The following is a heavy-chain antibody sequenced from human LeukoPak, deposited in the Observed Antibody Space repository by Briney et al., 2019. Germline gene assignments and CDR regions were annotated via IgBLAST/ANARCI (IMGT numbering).Heavy chain of an antibody. V-gene: IGHV3-53*01. D-gene: IGHD2-2*01. CDR3: ARGLGYCTSTTCLLPFDY. Sequence: GGSLRLSCAASGFTVSTYYMTWVRQAPGKGLECVSVIYSGGSTYYADSVKGRFTVSRDNSKNTLYLRMNSLRAEDTAMYYCARGLGYCTSTTCLLPFDYWGQGTLVTVSS. CDR2: IYSGGST. CDR1: GFTVSTYY. J-gene: IGHJ4*02.